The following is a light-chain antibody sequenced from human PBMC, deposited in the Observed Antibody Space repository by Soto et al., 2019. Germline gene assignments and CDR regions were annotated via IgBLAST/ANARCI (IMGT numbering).Light chain of an antibody. J-gene: IGKJ1*01. CDR2: DTS. CDR1: QSVGSY. CDR3: QQRSDWPPT. Sequence: EMVMTQSPATLSGSPGERATLSCRASQSVGSYLAWFQQTPGQAPRLLIYDTSNRATGIPARFSGSGSGTDFTLPISSLETEDFAVYYCQQRSDWPPTFGQGTKVDIK. V-gene: IGKV3-11*01.